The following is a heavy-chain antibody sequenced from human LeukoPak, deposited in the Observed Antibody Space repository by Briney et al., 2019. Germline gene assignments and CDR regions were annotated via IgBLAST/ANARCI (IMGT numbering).Heavy chain of an antibody. D-gene: IGHD4-23*01. CDR1: GFTFSSYG. J-gene: IGHJ4*02. V-gene: IGHV3-33*01. CDR2: IWYDGGNK. CDR3: ARDSPRVGGTFLYYFDY. Sequence: GRSLRLSCAAPGFTFSSYGMHWVRQAPGKGLEWVTAIWYDGGNKYYADSVKGRFTISRDNSKNTLYLQMNSLRAEDTAAYYCARDSPRVGGTFLYYFDYWGQGTLVTVSS.